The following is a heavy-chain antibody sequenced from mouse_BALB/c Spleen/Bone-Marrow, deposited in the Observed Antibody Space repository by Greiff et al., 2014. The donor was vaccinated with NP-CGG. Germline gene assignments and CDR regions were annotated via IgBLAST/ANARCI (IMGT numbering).Heavy chain of an antibody. CDR1: GYTFTSYY. CDR2: INPSNGGT. J-gene: IGHJ4*01. Sequence: VQLQQPGAELVKPGASVKLSCKASGYTFTSYYMYWVKQRPGQGLEWFAEINPSNGGTNFNEKFKNKATLTVDKSSSTAYMQLSSLTSEDSAVYYCSRGRRDALDYWGQGTSVTVSS. V-gene: IGHV1S81*02. CDR3: SRGRRDALDY.